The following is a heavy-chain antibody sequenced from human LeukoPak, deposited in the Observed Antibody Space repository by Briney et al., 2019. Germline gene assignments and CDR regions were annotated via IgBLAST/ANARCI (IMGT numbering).Heavy chain of an antibody. CDR2: IKSKTDGGTT. CDR3: IQGVQWLASEFDY. D-gene: IGHD6-19*01. J-gene: IGHJ4*02. CDR1: GFTFSNAW. Sequence: GGSLRLSCAASGFTFSNAWMSWVRQAPGKGLEWVGRIKSKTDGGTTDYAAPVKGRFTISRDDSKNTLYLQMNSLKTEDTAVYYCIQGVQWLASEFDYWGQGTLVTVSS. V-gene: IGHV3-15*01.